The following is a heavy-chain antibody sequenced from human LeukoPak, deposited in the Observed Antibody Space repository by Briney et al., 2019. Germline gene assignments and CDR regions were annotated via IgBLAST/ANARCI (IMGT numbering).Heavy chain of an antibody. Sequence: PGGSLRLSCAASGFTFSICAMSWVRQAPGKGLEWVSVISGSGGSTHYADSVKGRFTISRDNAKNSLYLQMNSLRAEDTAVYYCARDSHDYWGQGTLVTVSS. V-gene: IGHV3-23*01. CDR1: GFTFSICA. CDR2: ISGSGGST. CDR3: ARDSHDY. J-gene: IGHJ4*02.